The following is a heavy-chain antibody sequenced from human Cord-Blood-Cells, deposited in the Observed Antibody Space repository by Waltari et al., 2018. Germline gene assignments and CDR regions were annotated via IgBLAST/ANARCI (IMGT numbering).Heavy chain of an antibody. J-gene: IGHJ4*02. D-gene: IGHD6-13*01. V-gene: IGHV1-69*12. CDR2: IIPIFGTA. CDR1: GGTFSSYA. Sequence: QVQLVQSGAEVKKPGSSVQVYCMDSGGTFSSYAISWLRQAPGQGLEWMGGIIPIFGTANYAQKFQGRVTITADESTSTAYMELSSLRSEDTAVYYCAREDSSSWVRYFDYWGQGTLVTVSS. CDR3: AREDSSSWVRYFDY.